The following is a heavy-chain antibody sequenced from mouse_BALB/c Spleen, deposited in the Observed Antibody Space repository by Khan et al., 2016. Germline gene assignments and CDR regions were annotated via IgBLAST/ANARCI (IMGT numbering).Heavy chain of an antibody. J-gene: IGHJ4*01. V-gene: IGHV2-9*02. CDR3: AGGYGNYVSYAMDY. Sequence: QVQLKESGPGLVAPSQSLSITCTVSGFSLTTYGVHWIRQPPGKGLEWLGVIWAGGSTNYNSALMSRLSITKDNSKSQVFLKMNSLQTDDTAMYYCAGGYGNYVSYAMDYWGQGTSVTVSS. CDR1: GFSLTTYG. CDR2: IWAGGST. D-gene: IGHD2-1*01.